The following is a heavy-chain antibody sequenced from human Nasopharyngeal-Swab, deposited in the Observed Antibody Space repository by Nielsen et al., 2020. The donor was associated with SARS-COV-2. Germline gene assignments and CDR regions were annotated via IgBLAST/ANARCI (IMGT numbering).Heavy chain of an antibody. CDR3: ARPTMVRGVIISDFDY. CDR1: GFTFSSYA. CDR2: ISYDGSNK. Sequence: GESLQISCAASGFTFSSYAMHWVRQAPGKGLEWVAVISYDGSNKYYADSVKGRFTISRDNSKNTLYLQMNSLRAEDTAVYYCARPTMVRGVIISDFDYWGQGTLVTVSS. V-gene: IGHV3-30-3*01. J-gene: IGHJ4*02. D-gene: IGHD3-10*01.